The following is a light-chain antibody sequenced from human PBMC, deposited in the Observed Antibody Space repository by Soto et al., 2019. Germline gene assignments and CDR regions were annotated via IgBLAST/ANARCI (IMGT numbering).Light chain of an antibody. CDR3: MQYKQWPHT. CDR2: AAS. Sequence: DVVMTQSPLSLPVTLGQPASISCRSSQSLVHSDGRTRCLNWFHQRPGQSPRRLINAASNRDSGVPDRFSGSGSDTDFTLKISRVQAEDVGVYYCMQYKQWPHTFGQGTKLEIK. J-gene: IGKJ2*01. CDR1: QSLVHSDGRTRC. V-gene: IGKV2-30*02.